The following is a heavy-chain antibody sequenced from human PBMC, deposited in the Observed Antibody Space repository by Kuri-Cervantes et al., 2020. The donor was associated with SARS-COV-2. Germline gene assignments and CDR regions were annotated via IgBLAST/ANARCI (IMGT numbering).Heavy chain of an antibody. CDR3: ARGLGCSGGSCYASPFDP. CDR1: GFTFSDYY. D-gene: IGHD2-15*01. CDR2: ISSSGSTI. V-gene: IGHV3-11*01. Sequence: GESLKISCAASGFTFSDYYMSWIRQAPGKGLEWVSYISSSGSTIYYADSVKGRFTISRDNAKNSLYLQMNSLRAEDTAVYYCARGLGCSGGSCYASPFDPWGQGTLVTVSS. J-gene: IGHJ5*02.